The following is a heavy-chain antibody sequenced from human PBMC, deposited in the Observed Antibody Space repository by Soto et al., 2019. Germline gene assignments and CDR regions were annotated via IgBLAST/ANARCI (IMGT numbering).Heavy chain of an antibody. J-gene: IGHJ4*02. Sequence: PSETLSLTCAVSGDSISSGGYSWTWIRQPPGKGLEWTGYIYYSGSTNYNPSLKSRVTISVDTSKNQFSLKLSSVTAADTAVYYCARDNGYSYGYTLDHWGQGTLVTVSS. CDR3: ARDNGYSYGYTLDH. CDR1: GDSISSGGYS. CDR2: IYYSGST. D-gene: IGHD5-18*01. V-gene: IGHV4-61*08.